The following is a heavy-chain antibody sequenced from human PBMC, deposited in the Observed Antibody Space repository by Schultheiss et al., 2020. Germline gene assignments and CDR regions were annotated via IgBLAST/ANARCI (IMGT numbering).Heavy chain of an antibody. V-gene: IGHV3-23*01. CDR2: ISGSGGST. D-gene: IGHD4-17*01. Sequence: GGSLRLSCAASGFTFSSYAMHWVRQAPGKGLEWVSAISGSGGSTYYADSVKGRFTISRDNAKNSLYLQMNSLRAEDTAVYYCAKGSGGDYVDFDYWGQGTLVTVSS. CDR1: GFTFSSYA. J-gene: IGHJ4*02. CDR3: AKGSGGDYVDFDY.